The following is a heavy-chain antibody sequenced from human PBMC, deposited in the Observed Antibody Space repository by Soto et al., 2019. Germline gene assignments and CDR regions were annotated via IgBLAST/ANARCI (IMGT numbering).Heavy chain of an antibody. D-gene: IGHD3-10*01. V-gene: IGHV4-34*01. CDR2: INHSGST. Sequence: SETLSLTCAVYGGSFSGYYWSWIRQPPGKGLEWIGEINHSGSTNYNPSLKSRVTISVDTSKNQFSLKLSSVTAADTAVYYCARRRHYYGSGSYANDYWGQGTLVTVSS. J-gene: IGHJ4*02. CDR1: GGSFSGYY. CDR3: ARRRHYYGSGSYANDY.